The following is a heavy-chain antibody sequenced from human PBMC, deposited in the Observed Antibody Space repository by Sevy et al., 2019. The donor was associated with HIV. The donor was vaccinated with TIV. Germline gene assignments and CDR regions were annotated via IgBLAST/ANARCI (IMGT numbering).Heavy chain of an antibody. J-gene: IGHJ3*02. CDR1: GYTFTSYG. V-gene: IGHV1-18*01. CDR3: ARGYYDFWSGYYRRDAFDI. Sequence: ASVKVSCTASGYTFTSYGISWVRQAPGQGLEWMGWISAYNGNTNYSQKLQGRVTLTTDTSTGPAYMELMSLRSDDTAVYYCARGYYDFWSGYYRRDAFDIWGQGTMVTVSS. CDR2: ISAYNGNT. D-gene: IGHD3-3*01.